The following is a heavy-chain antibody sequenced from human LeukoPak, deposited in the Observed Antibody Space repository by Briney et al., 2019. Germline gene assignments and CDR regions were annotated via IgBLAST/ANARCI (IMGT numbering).Heavy chain of an antibody. Sequence: GGSLRLSCAASGFTFSTYAMSWVRQAPGKGLECVAIMAYDASFTYYADSVKGRFTISRDNSKSRLYLQMSSLTPDDTGVYFCARGGYSIYDSPPGDFWGLGTLVTVSS. CDR2: MAYDASFT. CDR3: ARGGYSIYDSPPGDF. D-gene: IGHD5/OR15-5a*01. J-gene: IGHJ4*02. V-gene: IGHV3-30*03. CDR1: GFTFSTYA.